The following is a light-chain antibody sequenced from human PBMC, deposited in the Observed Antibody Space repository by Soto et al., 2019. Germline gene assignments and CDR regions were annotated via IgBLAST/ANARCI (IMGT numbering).Light chain of an antibody. J-gene: IGKJ1*01. V-gene: IGKV1-12*01. CDR1: QGIKNW. Sequence: DIQMTQSPSYVSASVGDRVTITCRASQGIKNWLAWYQQKPGKAPNLLIYTGSSLQSGVPSRFSGSGSGTDFTLTINSLQPEDFATYYCQKYNSAPRTFGQGTKVDIK. CDR2: TGS. CDR3: QKYNSAPRT.